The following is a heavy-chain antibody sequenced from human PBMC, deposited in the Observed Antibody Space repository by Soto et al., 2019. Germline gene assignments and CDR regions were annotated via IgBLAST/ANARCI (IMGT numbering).Heavy chain of an antibody. D-gene: IGHD3-22*01. CDR1: GYSLRGNY. V-gene: IGHV1-2*02. CDR2: INPNSSGT. Sequence: VASVKVSCKASGYSLRGNYIHWVRQTPGQGLEWMGWINPNSSGTVYAQKFQGRVTMTRDTSLTTVYMQLNRLTSDDSAVYYCARELIVDRPDNYAMEVWGQGTTVTVSS. CDR3: ARELIVDRPDNYAMEV. J-gene: IGHJ6*02.